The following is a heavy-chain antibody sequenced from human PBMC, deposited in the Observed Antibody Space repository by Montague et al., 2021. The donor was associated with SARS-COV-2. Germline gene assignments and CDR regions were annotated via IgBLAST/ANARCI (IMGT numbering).Heavy chain of an antibody. V-gene: IGHV4-39*01. CDR2: ISYAGRT. J-gene: IGHJ4*03. Sequence: SETLSLTCTVSGGSISSPYYYWGWIRQSPGKGLEWIGSISYAGRTYYNPSLRSRVSFSMDTSKNHFSLSLNSVTAADTAVYFCAGQLPSYCSANKCYPCYFDVWGQGALVTVSS. CDR3: AGQLPSYCSANKCYPCYFDV. CDR1: GGSISSPYYY. D-gene: IGHD2-15*01.